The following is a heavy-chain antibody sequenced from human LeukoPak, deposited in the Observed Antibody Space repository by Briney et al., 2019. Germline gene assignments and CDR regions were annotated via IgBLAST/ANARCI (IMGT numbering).Heavy chain of an antibody. J-gene: IGHJ4*02. CDR2: IYYSGST. V-gene: IGHV4-59*01. D-gene: IGHD3-22*01. Sequence: PSETLSLTCTVSGGSISDYYWNWIRQPPGKGLEWLGYIYYSGSTNYNPSLKSRVSISVDTSKNHFSLKLSSVTAADTAVYYCARELNYDSSGYYFDYWGQGTLVTVSS. CDR3: ARELNYDSSGYYFDY. CDR1: GGSISDYY.